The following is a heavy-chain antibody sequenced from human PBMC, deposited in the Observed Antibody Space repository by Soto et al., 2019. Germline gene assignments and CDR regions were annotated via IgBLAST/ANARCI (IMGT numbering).Heavy chain of an antibody. CDR1: GYTFTSYG. CDR2: ISAYNGNT. V-gene: IGHV1-18*01. J-gene: IGHJ4*02. D-gene: IGHD2-2*01. CDR3: ARTGEFCSSTSCSYYFDY. Sequence: ASVKVSCKASGYTFTSYGISWVRQAPGQGLEWMGWISAYNGNTNYAQKLQARVTMTTDTSTSTAYMELRSLRSDDTAVYYCARTGEFCSSTSCSYYFDYWGQGTLVTVSS.